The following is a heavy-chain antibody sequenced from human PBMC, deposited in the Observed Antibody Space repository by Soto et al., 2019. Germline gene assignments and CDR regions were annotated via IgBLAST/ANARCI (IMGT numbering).Heavy chain of an antibody. J-gene: IGHJ6*03. CDR2: IYHSGST. Sequence: SETLSLTCTVSGGSISSGGYYWSWIRQHPGKALEWIGYIYHSGSTYYNPSLKSRVTMSVDTSKNQFSLTLNSVTAADTATYYCARGGISHWAYFYYMDVWDRGTTVTVSS. CDR3: ARGGISHWAYFYYMDV. D-gene: IGHD2-21*01. V-gene: IGHV4-31*03. CDR1: GGSISSGGYY.